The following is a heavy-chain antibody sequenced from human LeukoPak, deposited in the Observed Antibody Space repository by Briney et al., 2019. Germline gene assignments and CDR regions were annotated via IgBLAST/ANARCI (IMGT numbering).Heavy chain of an antibody. V-gene: IGHV3-30*04. J-gene: IGHJ1*01. CDR1: GFTFSSYA. Sequence: GGSLRLSCAASGFTFSSYAMHWVRQAPGKGLEWVAVISYDGSNKYYADSVKGRFTISRDNVKNSLFLQMNSLRAEDTALYYCARDRGGSYMYLQHWGQGTLVTVSS. D-gene: IGHD1-26*01. CDR3: ARDRGGSYMYLQH. CDR2: ISYDGSNK.